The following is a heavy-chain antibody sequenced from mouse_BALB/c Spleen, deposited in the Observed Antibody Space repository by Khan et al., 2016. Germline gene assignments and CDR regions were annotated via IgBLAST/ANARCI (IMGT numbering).Heavy chain of an antibody. V-gene: IGHV1-4*01. D-gene: IGHD1-1*01. CDR2: INPSSGYT. CDR3: ASRTTVYSMVY. J-gene: IGHJ4*01. Sequence: QVQLQQPGAELAKPGASVKMSCKASGYTFTSNTMHRVKQRPGQGREWIGYINPSSGYTNYNQNFKDKATLTAGKSSRTAYMQLSSITSEHSSAAYRASRTTVYSMVYCFLGTPVTVS. CDR1: GYTFTSNT.